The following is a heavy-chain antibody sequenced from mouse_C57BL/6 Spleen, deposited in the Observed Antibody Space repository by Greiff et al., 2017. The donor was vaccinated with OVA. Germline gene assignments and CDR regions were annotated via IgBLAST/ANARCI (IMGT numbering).Heavy chain of an antibody. CDR3: ARHGSSHWYFDV. V-gene: IGHV5-17*01. D-gene: IGHD1-1*01. CDR1: GFTFSDYG. Sequence: EVKLMESGGGLVKPGGSLKLSCAASGFTFSDYGMDWVRQAPEKGLEWVAYISSGSSTIYYADTVKGRFTISRDNAKNTLFLQMTSLRSEDTAMYYCARHGSSHWYFDVWGTGTTVTVSS. CDR2: ISSGSSTI. J-gene: IGHJ1*03.